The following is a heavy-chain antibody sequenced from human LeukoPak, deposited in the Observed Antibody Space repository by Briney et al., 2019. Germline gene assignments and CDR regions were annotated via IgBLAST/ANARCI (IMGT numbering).Heavy chain of an antibody. V-gene: IGHV3-72*01. J-gene: IGHJ4*02. CDR1: GFTFSDHY. D-gene: IGHD5-18*01. CDR3: LVAEDNRDTAMGDAYFDY. Sequence: PGGSLRLSCAASGFTFSDHYMDWVRQAPGKGLEWVGRTRNKANSYTTEYAASVKGRFTISRDDSKNSLYLQMNSLRAEDTAVYYCLVAEDNRDTAMGDAYFDYWGQGTLVTVSS. CDR2: TRNKANSYTT.